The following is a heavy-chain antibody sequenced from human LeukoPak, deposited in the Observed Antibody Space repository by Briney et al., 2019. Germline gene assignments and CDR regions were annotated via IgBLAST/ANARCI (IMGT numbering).Heavy chain of an antibody. V-gene: IGHV4-34*01. CDR3: ASLWLFSPYAFDI. CDR1: GGSFSGYY. J-gene: IGHJ3*02. D-gene: IGHD5-18*01. Sequence: SETLSLTCAVYGGSFSGYYWSWIRQPPGKGLEWIGEINHSGSTNYNPSLKSRVTISVDTSKNQFSLKLSSVTAADTAVYYCASLWLFSPYAFDIWGQATMVTVSS. CDR2: INHSGST.